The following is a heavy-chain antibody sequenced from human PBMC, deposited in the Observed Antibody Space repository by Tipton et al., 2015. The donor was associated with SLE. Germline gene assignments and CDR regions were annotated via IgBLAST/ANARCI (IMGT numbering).Heavy chain of an antibody. Sequence: TLSLTCAVSGYSISSGYYWGWIRQPPGKGLEWIGRIYHSGSTYYNPSLKSRVTISVDTSKNQFSLKLSSVTAADTAVYYCARARLGYGDYERWYFDLWGRGTLVTVSS. CDR3: ARARLGYGDYERWYFDL. CDR2: IYHSGST. CDR1: GYSISSGYY. V-gene: IGHV4-38-2*01. J-gene: IGHJ2*01. D-gene: IGHD4-17*01.